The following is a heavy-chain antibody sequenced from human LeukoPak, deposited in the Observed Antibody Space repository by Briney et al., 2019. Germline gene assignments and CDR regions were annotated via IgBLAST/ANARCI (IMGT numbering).Heavy chain of an antibody. J-gene: IGHJ4*02. V-gene: IGHV1-18*01. Sequence: ASVKVSCKASGYTFTSYGISWVRQAPGQGLEWMGWISAYNGNINYAQKLQGRVTMTTDTSTSTAYMELRSLRSDDTAVYYCARTSYCSSTSCYTQDYWGQGTLVTVSS. CDR2: ISAYNGNI. CDR3: ARTSYCSSTSCYTQDY. CDR1: GYTFTSYG. D-gene: IGHD2-2*02.